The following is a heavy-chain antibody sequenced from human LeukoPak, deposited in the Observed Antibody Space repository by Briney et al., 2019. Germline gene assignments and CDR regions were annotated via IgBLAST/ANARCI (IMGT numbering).Heavy chain of an antibody. Sequence: ASVKVSCKASGYTFTSYDINWVRQATGQGLEWMGWMNHNSGNTGYAQKFQGRVTMTRNTSISTAYMELSSLRSEDTAVYYCARGRRSYGLGQDYWRQGTLVTVSS. CDR1: GYTFTSYD. J-gene: IGHJ4*02. V-gene: IGHV1-8*01. D-gene: IGHD5-18*01. CDR2: MNHNSGNT. CDR3: ARGRRSYGLGQDY.